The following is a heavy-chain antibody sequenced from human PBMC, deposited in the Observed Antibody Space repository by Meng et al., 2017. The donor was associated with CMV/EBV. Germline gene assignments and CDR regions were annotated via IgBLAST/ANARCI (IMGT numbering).Heavy chain of an antibody. CDR3: AREGDNPFGY. D-gene: IGHD2-21*02. V-gene: IGHV4-30-4*08. CDR1: GGSNRSGDYY. CDR2: IYYSGSN. Sequence: QAQLQESGPRQEKTSQNPSLTCPVSGGSNRSGDYYWGWIRQHPGKGLEWIGYIYYSGSNYYNPSLKSRVTISVDTSKNQFSLKLSSVTAADTAVYYCAREGDNPFGYWGQGTLVTVSS. J-gene: IGHJ4*02.